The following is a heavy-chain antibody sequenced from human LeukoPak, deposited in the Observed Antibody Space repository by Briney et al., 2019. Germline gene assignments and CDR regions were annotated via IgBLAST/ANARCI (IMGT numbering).Heavy chain of an antibody. CDR1: GFTFNSYN. V-gene: IGHV3-21*06. CDR2: ITSSSTYM. D-gene: IGHD3-22*01. J-gene: IGHJ4*02. CDR3: ARRDEYYESSGFDY. Sequence: GGSLRLSCAASGFTFNSYNMNWVRQAPGKGLEWVSSITSSSTYMYYADSVKGRFTISRDNSKSTVFLQMSSLRAEDTAVYYCARRDEYYESSGFDYWGQGTQVTVSS.